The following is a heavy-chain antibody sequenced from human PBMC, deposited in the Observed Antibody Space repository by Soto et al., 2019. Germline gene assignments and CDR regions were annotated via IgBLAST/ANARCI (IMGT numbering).Heavy chain of an antibody. J-gene: IGHJ4*02. Sequence: QVQLVQSGAEVKKPGSSVNVSCKASGGTFSSYTMNWVRQAPGQGLEWMGGIIPMFGSTNYAQKFQGRVXXXXXXXXXXXXXXXXXLXFXDTAVYYCARSAPGQQLDYWGQGTLLTVSS. CDR1: GGTFSSYT. V-gene: IGHV1-69*05. CDR3: ARSAPGQQLDY. CDR2: IIPMFGST. D-gene: IGHD6-13*01.